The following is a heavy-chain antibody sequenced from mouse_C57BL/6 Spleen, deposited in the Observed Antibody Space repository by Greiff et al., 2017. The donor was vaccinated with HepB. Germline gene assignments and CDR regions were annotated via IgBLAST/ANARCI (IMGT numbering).Heavy chain of an antibody. CDR2: IHPNSGST. J-gene: IGHJ3*01. Sequence: VQLQQPGAELVKPGASVKLSCKASGYTFTSYWMHWVKQRPGQGLEWIGMIHPNSGSTNYNEKFKSKATLTVDKSSSTAYMQLSSLTSEDSAVYDCAHYGSSYGFADWGQGTLVTVSA. D-gene: IGHD1-1*01. V-gene: IGHV1-64*01. CDR1: GYTFTSYW. CDR3: AHYGSSYGFAD.